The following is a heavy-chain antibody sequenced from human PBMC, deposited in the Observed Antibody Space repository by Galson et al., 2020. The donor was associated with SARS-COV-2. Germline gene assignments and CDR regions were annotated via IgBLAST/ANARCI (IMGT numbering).Heavy chain of an antibody. CDR3: VGLVVPIPN. V-gene: IGHV3-74*01. CDR1: GFTVSSYW. D-gene: IGHD2-21*01. CDR2: ISSDGSVI. Sequence: GGSLRLSCAASGFTVSSYWMHWARQAPGKGLVWVSRISSDGSVINYADSVKGRSTVSRDNAKNALYLEMNSLGVEDTAVYYCVGLVVPIPNWGQGTLVTVSP. J-gene: IGHJ4*02.